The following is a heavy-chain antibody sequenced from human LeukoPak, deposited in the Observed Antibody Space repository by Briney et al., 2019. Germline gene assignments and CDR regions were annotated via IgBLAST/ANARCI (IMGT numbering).Heavy chain of an antibody. CDR2: IYSGGST. Sequence: GGSLRLSCAASGFTVSSNYMSWVRQAPGKGLEWVSVIYSGGSTYYADSVKGRFTISRDNSKNTLYLQMNSVRAEDTAMYYCARVTSDSSGWYHFDYWGQGTLVTVSS. V-gene: IGHV3-53*01. D-gene: IGHD6-19*01. CDR3: ARVTSDSSGWYHFDY. J-gene: IGHJ4*02. CDR1: GFTVSSNY.